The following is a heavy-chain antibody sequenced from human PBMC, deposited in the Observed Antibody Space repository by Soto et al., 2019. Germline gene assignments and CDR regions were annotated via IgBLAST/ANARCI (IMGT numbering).Heavy chain of an antibody. D-gene: IGHD1-26*01. J-gene: IGHJ4*02. Sequence: QVQLVQSGAEVKKPGSSVKVSCKASGGTFSSYAISWVRQAPGQGLEWMGGIIPIFGTANYAQKFQGRVTITADESTRTDYMELSSLRYEDTAVYYCARDFPRGNSGSYYYWGQGTLVTVSS. CDR1: GGTFSSYA. CDR2: IIPIFGTA. V-gene: IGHV1-69*01. CDR3: ARDFPRGNSGSYYY.